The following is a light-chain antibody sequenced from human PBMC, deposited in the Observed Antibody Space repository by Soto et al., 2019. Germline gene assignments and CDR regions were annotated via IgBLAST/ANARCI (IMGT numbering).Light chain of an antibody. CDR3: QQYNTYTWT. V-gene: IGKV1-5*01. CDR2: DAS. Sequence: DIQMTQSPSTLSSSLGDRVTITCWASQSISTRLAWYQQKSGKAPHLLICDASTLESGVSSRFSVSGSGTEFTLTISRLQAADFATYYCQQYNTYTWTFGQGTKVDIK. J-gene: IGKJ1*01. CDR1: QSISTR.